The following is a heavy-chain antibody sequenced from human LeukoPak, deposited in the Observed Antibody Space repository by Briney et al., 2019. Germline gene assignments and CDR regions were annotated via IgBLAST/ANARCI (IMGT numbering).Heavy chain of an antibody. CDR2: IIPIFGTA. V-gene: IGHV1-69*13. D-gene: IGHD4-17*01. Sequence: EASVKVSCKASGGTFSSYAISWVRQAPGQGLEWMGGIIPIFGTANYAQKFQGRVTITADESTSTAYKELSSLRSEDTAVYYCASIKDYEDYWGQGTLVTVSS. CDR1: GGTFSSYA. CDR3: ASIKDYEDY. J-gene: IGHJ4*02.